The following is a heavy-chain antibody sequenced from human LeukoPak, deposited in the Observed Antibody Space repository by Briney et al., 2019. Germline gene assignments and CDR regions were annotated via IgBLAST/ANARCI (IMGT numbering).Heavy chain of an antibody. CDR1: GFTFSSYS. CDR2: ISSSSSCI. V-gene: IGHV3-21*01. Sequence: GGSLRLSCAASGFTFSSYSMNWVRQAPGKGLEWVSSISSSSSCIYYADSVKGRFTISRDNAKSSLYLQMNSLRAEDTAVYYCARESLGSSGYYRDYWGQGTLVTVSS. D-gene: IGHD3-22*01. J-gene: IGHJ4*02. CDR3: ARESLGSSGYYRDY.